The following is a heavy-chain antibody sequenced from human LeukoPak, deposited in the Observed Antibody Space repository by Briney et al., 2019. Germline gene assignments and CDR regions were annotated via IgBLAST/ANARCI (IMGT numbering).Heavy chain of an antibody. V-gene: IGHV3-23*01. CDR2: ISGSGGST. D-gene: IGHD3-22*01. J-gene: IGHJ4*02. CDR3: AKGGENYYDSSSFDY. Sequence: GGSLRLSCAASGFTFSSYAMSWVRQAPGKGLGRVSAISGSGGSTYYADSVKGRFTISRDNSKNTLYLQMNSLRAEDTAVYYCAKGGENYYDSSSFDYWGQGTLVTVSS. CDR1: GFTFSSYA.